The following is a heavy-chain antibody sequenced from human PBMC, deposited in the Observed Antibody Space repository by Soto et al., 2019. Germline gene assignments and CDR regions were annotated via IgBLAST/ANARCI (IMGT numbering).Heavy chain of an antibody. J-gene: IGHJ4*02. V-gene: IGHV3-23*01. CDR1: GLTFSTYA. Sequence: EAQLLESGGGLVQPGGSLRLSCAASGLTFSTYAMSWVRQAPEKGLEWVSVISQSGGDTFYADSVKGRFTISRDNSKNTLYLQMNSLTVEDTAVYYCARDRPYEGGGVDYWGQGTLVTVSS. D-gene: IGHD3-16*01. CDR3: ARDRPYEGGGVDY. CDR2: ISQSGGDT.